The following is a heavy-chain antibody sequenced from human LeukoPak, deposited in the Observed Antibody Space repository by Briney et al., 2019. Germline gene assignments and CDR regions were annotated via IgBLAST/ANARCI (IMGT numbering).Heavy chain of an antibody. CDR3: AKVSSGGGVFDY. J-gene: IGHJ4*02. Sequence: GGSLRLSCAASGFTFDDYTMHWVRQAPGKGLEWVSLISWDGGSTYYADSVKGRFTISRDKSKNSLYLQMNSLRTEDTALYYCAKVSSGGGVFDYWGQGTLVTVSS. CDR2: ISWDGGST. CDR1: GFTFDDYT. D-gene: IGHD6-19*01. V-gene: IGHV3-43*01.